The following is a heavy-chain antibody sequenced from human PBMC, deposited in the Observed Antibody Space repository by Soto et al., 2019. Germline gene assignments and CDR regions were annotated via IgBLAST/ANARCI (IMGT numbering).Heavy chain of an antibody. D-gene: IGHD3-3*02. CDR2: IYYSGST. Sequence: PSETLSLTCTVSGGSISSGGYYWSWIRQHPGKGLEWIGYIYYSGSTNYNPSLKSRVTISVDTSKNQFSLKLTSVTAADTAVYYCASPKIAFYNWFDPWGQGTLVTVSS. V-gene: IGHV4-61*08. CDR3: ASPKIAFYNWFDP. CDR1: GGSISSGGYY. J-gene: IGHJ5*02.